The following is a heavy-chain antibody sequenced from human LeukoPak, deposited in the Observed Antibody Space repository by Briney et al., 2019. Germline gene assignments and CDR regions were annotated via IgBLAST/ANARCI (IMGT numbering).Heavy chain of an antibody. CDR1: GFTFSSYA. Sequence: GGSLRLSCAASGFTFSSYAMSWVRQAPGKGLEWVSAISGSGGSTYYADSVKGRFTISRDNSKNTLYLQMNSLRAEDTAVYYCAKALTPRSVLRFLEGLGGFDYWGQGTLVTVSS. D-gene: IGHD3-3*01. J-gene: IGHJ4*02. CDR2: ISGSGGST. CDR3: AKALTPRSVLRFLEGLGGFDY. V-gene: IGHV3-23*01.